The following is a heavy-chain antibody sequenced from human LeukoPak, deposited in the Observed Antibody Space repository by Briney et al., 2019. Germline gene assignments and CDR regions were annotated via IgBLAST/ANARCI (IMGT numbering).Heavy chain of an antibody. V-gene: IGHV3-48*03. J-gene: IGHJ4*02. CDR3: AKDMSYDSSGYPTDY. CDR2: ISSSGSTI. CDR1: GFTFSSYE. D-gene: IGHD3-22*01. Sequence: GGSLRLSCAASGFTFSSYEMNWVRQAPGKGLEGVSYISSSGSTIYYADSVKGRFTISRDNAKNSLYLQMNSLRAEDTALYYCAKDMSYDSSGYPTDYWGQGTLVTVSS.